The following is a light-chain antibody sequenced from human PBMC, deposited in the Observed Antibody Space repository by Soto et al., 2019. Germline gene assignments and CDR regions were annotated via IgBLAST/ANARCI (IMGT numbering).Light chain of an antibody. CDR2: DVS. J-gene: IGLJ3*02. V-gene: IGLV2-14*01. Sequence: QSVLTQPASVSGSPGQSITISCTGTSSDVGGYNYVSWYQQHPGKAPKLMIYDVSNRPSGVSNRFSGSKSGNTASLTISGRQAEEEADYYCSSYTSSSTRVFGGGTKVTVL. CDR3: SSYTSSSTRV. CDR1: SSDVGGYNY.